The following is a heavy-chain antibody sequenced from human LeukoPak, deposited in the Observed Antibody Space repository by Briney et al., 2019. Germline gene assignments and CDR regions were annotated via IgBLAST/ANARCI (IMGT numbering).Heavy chain of an antibody. D-gene: IGHD3-3*01. V-gene: IGHV3-30-3*01. J-gene: IGHJ4*02. CDR2: ISYDGSNK. CDR1: GFTFSSYA. Sequence: GGSLRLSCAASGFTFSSYAMHWVRQAPGKGLEWVAVISYDGSNKYYADSVKGRFTISRDNSKNTLYLQMNSLRAEDTAVYYCARRFWSGYPDYWGQGTLVTVSS. CDR3: ARRFWSGYPDY.